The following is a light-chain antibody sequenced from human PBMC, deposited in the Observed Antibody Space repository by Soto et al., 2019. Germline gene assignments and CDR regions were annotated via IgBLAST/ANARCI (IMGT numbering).Light chain of an antibody. V-gene: IGKV1-39*01. CDR2: DAS. CDR3: QQRDNWPWT. J-gene: IGKJ1*01. CDR1: QSIITY. Sequence: IQMTQSTSPLSASVGDRVTITCRASQSIITYLNWYQQKPGKPPKLLIYDASSLEGGVPSRFSGSGSGTEFTLTISSLEPEDFAVYYCQQRDNWPWTFGQGTKVDI.